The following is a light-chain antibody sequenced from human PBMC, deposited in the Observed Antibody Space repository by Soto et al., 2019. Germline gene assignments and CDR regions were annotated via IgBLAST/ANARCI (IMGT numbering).Light chain of an antibody. CDR3: QQYGSSPPWT. CDR2: GAS. J-gene: IGKJ1*01. Sequence: EIVLTQSPGTLSLSPGERATLSCRASQSVSGSYLAWYQQKPGQAPRLLIYGASSRATGIPDRCSGSGSGTDFTLTISRLEPEDFAVYYCQQYGSSPPWTFGQGTKVEIK. V-gene: IGKV3-20*01. CDR1: QSVSGSY.